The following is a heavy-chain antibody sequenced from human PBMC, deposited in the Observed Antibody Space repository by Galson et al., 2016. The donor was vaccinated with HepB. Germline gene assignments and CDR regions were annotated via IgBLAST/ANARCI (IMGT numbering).Heavy chain of an antibody. J-gene: IGHJ6*02. Sequence: EALSLTCFVSGGSSNFNPYYWSWIRQPPGKGLEWIGEISHSGYTNYNPSLGSRVTISVDTDKNQFSLRLTSVTAADTGVYFCARGRSPSWLRIMDVWGRGTTVAVTS. CDR2: ISHSGYT. D-gene: IGHD5-12*01. CDR1: GGSSNFNPYY. CDR3: ARGRSPSWLRIMDV. V-gene: IGHV4-34*01.